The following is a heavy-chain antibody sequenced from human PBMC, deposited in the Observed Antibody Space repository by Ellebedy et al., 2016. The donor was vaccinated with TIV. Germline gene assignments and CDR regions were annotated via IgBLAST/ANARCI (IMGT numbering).Heavy chain of an antibody. CDR1: GYSFTSHW. Sequence: GESLKISCKGSGYSFTSHWIGWVRQMPGKGLEWMGIIYPADSDTTYSPSFQGQVTISADKSISTAYLQWSSLRASDTAMYYCARGLGDRWTMRAFDIWGQGTMVTVSS. V-gene: IGHV5-51*01. CDR2: IYPADSDT. J-gene: IGHJ3*02. D-gene: IGHD4-17*01. CDR3: ARGLGDRWTMRAFDI.